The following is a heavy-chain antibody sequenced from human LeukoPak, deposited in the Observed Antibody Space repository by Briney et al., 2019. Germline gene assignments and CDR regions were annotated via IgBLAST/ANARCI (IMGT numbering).Heavy chain of an antibody. CDR1: GGTFSSYA. D-gene: IGHD5-12*01. J-gene: IGHJ4*02. V-gene: IGHV1-69*13. CDR2: IIPIFGTA. Sequence: GASVKVSCKASGGTFSSYAISWVRQAPGQGLEWMGGIIPIFGTANYAQKFQGRVTITADESTSTAYMELSSLRSEDTAVYYCAGGVATMGFFDYWGQGTLVTVSS. CDR3: AGGVATMGFFDY.